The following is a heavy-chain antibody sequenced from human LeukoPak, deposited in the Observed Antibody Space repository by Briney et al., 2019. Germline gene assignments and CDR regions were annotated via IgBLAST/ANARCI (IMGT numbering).Heavy chain of an antibody. CDR2: IDTNTGNP. CDR3: ARVRVFGYYDSSGYSLFDY. J-gene: IGHJ4*02. CDR1: GYTFTNHA. D-gene: IGHD3-22*01. V-gene: IGHV7-4-1*02. Sequence: ASVKVSCKASGYTFTNHAINWVRQAPGQGLEYMGWIDTNTGNPSYAQAFTGRIVFSLDTSVSTAYLEIRSLKAEDSAVYYCARVRVFGYYDSSGYSLFDYWGQGTLVTVSS.